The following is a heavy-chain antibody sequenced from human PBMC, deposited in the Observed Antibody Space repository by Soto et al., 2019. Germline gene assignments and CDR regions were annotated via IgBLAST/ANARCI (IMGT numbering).Heavy chain of an antibody. CDR3: AKGEYLYDSRGALDP. D-gene: IGHD3-22*01. Sequence: QVQMLESGGGVVHPGRSLRLSCVASGFTFSTYDIHWVRQAPGKVLEWVAVTSYDGSKRYYADSVVGRVTISRDNSKNTVDLQMNSLRAEDTAIYYCAKGEYLYDSRGALDPWGQGTLVTVSS. V-gene: IGHV3-30*18. CDR1: GFTFSTYD. J-gene: IGHJ5*02. CDR2: TSYDGSKR.